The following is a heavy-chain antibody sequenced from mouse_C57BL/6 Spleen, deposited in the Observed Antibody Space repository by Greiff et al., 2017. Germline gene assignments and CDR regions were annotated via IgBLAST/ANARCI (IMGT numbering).Heavy chain of an antibody. CDR3: ARDRVTFDY. J-gene: IGHJ2*01. D-gene: IGHD2-3*01. CDR2: ISDGGSYT. V-gene: IGHV5-4*01. Sequence: EVKLVASGGGLVKPGGSLKLSCAASGFTFSSYAMSWVRQTPEKRLEWVATISDGGSYTYYPDNVKGRFTFSRDNDKNNLYLQMSHLKSEDTAMYYCARDRVTFDYWGQGTTLTVSS. CDR1: GFTFSSYA.